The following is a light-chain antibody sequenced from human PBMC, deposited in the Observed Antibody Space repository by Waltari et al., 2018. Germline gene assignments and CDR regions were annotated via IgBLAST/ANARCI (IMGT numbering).Light chain of an antibody. J-gene: IGKJ4*01. CDR1: QSASPD. CDR2: DAP. V-gene: IGKV3-11*01. Sequence: VLTQAPATLLLSPGDTATLSRRASQSASPDLAWYQQKPGPAPSLLIDDAPNRATGILARCSGRGVGTDFTLTISSLEPEDFAVYYCQQRSNWPLTFGGGTKVEIK. CDR3: QQRSNWPLT.